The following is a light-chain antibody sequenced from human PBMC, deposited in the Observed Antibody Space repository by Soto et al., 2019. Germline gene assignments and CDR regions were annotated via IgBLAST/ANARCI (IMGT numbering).Light chain of an antibody. CDR2: KAS. CDR1: QSITSW. V-gene: IGKV1-5*03. Sequence: DIQMTQSPSNLSASVGDRVTITCRASQSITSWLAWYQHKPGKAPKRLIYKASTLESGVPSRFSGSGSGTESTLTNSTLQPDDFATDYYQHYNDFPRKFGQGIKVEIK. CDR3: QHYNDFPRK. J-gene: IGKJ1*01.